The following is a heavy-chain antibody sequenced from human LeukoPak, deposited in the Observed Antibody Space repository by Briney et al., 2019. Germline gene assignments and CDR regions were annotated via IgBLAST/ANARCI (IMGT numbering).Heavy chain of an antibody. CDR1: GGSISSSNW. V-gene: IGHV4-4*02. CDR3: ARDAATTLGSYYYGLDV. D-gene: IGHD5-12*01. Sequence: SETLSLTCAVSGGSISSSNWRSWVRQPPGKGLEWIGEIYHSGSTNYSPSLKSRATISVDKSKNQFSLKVNSVTAADTAVYYCARDAATTLGSYYYGLDVWGQGTTVTVSS. CDR2: IYHSGST. J-gene: IGHJ6*01.